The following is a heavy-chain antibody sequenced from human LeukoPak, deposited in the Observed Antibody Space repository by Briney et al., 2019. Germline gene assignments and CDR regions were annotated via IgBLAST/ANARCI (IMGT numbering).Heavy chain of an antibody. J-gene: IGHJ3*02. D-gene: IGHD3-22*01. CDR3: AKFLTMIVVVDDALDI. V-gene: IGHV3-20*04. Sequence: GGSLRLSCAASGFTFDDYGMSWVRQAPGKGLEWVSGINWNGGSTGYADSVKGRFTISRDNAKNSLYLQMNSLRAEDTAVYYCAKFLTMIVVVDDALDIWGQGTMVTVSS. CDR1: GFTFDDYG. CDR2: INWNGGST.